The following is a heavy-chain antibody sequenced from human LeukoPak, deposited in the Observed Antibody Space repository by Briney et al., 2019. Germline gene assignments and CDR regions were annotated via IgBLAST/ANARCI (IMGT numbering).Heavy chain of an antibody. CDR2: ISSTDAGT. D-gene: IGHD3-22*01. V-gene: IGHV3-23*01. CDR3: AKAPVTSCRCAYCYPFDY. CDR1: GFILSSYA. J-gene: IGHJ4*02. Sequence: GGSLRLSCAASGFILSSYAMRWVGQAPGKGVEGVSAISSTDAGTFHAASRKGRFTISRDSSKNPMYLQLNSVIAGDPAVSYCAKAPVTSCRCAYCYPFDYCGEETQVT.